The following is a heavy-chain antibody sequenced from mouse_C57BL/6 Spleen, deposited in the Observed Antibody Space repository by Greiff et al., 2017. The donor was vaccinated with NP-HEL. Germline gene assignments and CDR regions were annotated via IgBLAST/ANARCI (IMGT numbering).Heavy chain of an antibody. J-gene: IGHJ2*01. Sequence: VQLQQSGAELARPGASVKMSCKASGYTFTSYTMHWVKQRPGQGLEWIGYINPSSGYTKYNQKFKDKATLTADKSSSTAYMQLSSLTSEDSAVYYCARSTAQAYYFDYRGQGTTLTVSS. CDR1: GYTFTSYT. D-gene: IGHD3-2*02. CDR3: ARSTAQAYYFDY. CDR2: INPSSGYT. V-gene: IGHV1-4*01.